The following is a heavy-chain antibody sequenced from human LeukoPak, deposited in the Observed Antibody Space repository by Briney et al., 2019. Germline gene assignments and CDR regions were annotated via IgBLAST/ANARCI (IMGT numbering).Heavy chain of an antibody. V-gene: IGHV3-9*01. CDR1: GFTFDDYA. CDR2: ISWNSGSK. J-gene: IGHJ6*02. Sequence: GGSLGLSCAASGFTFDDYAMHWVRQAPGKGLEWVSGISWNSGSKGYADSVKGRFTISRDNAKNSLYLQMNSLRAEDTAVYYCATAYYDILTGYYGYYYGMDVWGQGTTVTVSS. CDR3: ATAYYDILTGYYGYYYGMDV. D-gene: IGHD3-9*01.